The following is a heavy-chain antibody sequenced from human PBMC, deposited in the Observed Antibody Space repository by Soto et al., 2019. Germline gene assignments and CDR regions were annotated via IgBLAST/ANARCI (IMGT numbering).Heavy chain of an antibody. V-gene: IGHV3-74*01. CDR3: SRPGYSNYDSDY. J-gene: IGHJ4*02. CDR1: GFTFSSYW. CDR2: INSDGSST. Sequence: GGALRLSCAASGFTFSSYWMHWVRQAPGKGLVWVSRINSDGSSTSYADSVKGRFTISRDNAKNTLYLQMNSLRAEDTAVYYCSRPGYSNYDSDYWGQGTLVTVSS. D-gene: IGHD5-12*01.